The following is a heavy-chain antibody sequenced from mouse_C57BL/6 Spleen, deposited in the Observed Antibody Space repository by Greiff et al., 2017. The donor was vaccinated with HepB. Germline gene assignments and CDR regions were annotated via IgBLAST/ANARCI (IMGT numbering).Heavy chain of an antibody. Sequence: EVQGVESGGGLVQPGGSMKLSCVASGFTFSNYWMNWVRQSPEKGLEWVAQIRLKSDNYATHYAESVKGRFTISRDDSKSSVYLQMNNVRAEDTGIYYCTGYSTFYAMDYWGQGTSVTVSS. CDR3: TGYSTFYAMDY. CDR1: GFTFSNYW. D-gene: IGHD2-5*01. J-gene: IGHJ4*01. CDR2: IRLKSDNYAT. V-gene: IGHV6-3*01.